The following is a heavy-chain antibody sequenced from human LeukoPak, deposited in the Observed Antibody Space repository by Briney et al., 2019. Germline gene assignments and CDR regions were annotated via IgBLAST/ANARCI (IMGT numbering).Heavy chain of an antibody. Sequence: ASVKVSCKASGYTFTGYYMHWVRQAPGQGLEWMGWINPNSGGTNYAQKFQGRVTMTRDTSISTAYMELSRLRSDDTAVYYCARGRNGDNSLFDYWGQGTLVTVSS. CDR2: INPNSGGT. CDR3: ARGRNGDNSLFDY. J-gene: IGHJ4*02. CDR1: GYTFTGYY. V-gene: IGHV1-2*02. D-gene: IGHD4-23*01.